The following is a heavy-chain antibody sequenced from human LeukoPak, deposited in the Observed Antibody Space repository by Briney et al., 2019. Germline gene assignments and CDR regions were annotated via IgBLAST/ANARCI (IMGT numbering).Heavy chain of an antibody. J-gene: IGHJ4*02. D-gene: IGHD3-9*01. V-gene: IGHV4-39*07. CDR1: GGSISSSSYY. CDR2: IYYSGST. Sequence: NPSETLSLTCTVSGGSISSSSYYWGWIRQPPGKGLEWIGSIYYSGSTNYNPSLKSRVTISVDTSKNQFSLKLSSVTAADTAVYYCASLRYFDWLEPYYFDYWGQGTLVTVSS. CDR3: ASLRYFDWLEPYYFDY.